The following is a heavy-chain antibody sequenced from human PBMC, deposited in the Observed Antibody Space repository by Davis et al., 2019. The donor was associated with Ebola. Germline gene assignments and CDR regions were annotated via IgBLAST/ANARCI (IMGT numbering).Heavy chain of an antibody. CDR3: AKVYCSGGSCYPYYYYGMDV. V-gene: IGHV3-48*01. D-gene: IGHD2-15*01. CDR1: GFTFSTYS. J-gene: IGHJ6*02. CDR2: ISSSSNTI. Sequence: GGSLRLSCAASGFTFSTYSMNWVRQAPGKGLEWVSYISSSSNTIYYADSVKGRFTISRDNAKNSLYLQMNSLRAEDTAVYYCAKVYCSGGSCYPYYYYGMDVWGQGTTVTVSS.